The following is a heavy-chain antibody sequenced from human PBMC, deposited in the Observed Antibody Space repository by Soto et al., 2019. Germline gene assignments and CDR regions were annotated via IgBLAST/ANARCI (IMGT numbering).Heavy chain of an antibody. CDR3: ARDGGRHSGGIDY. Sequence: QVQLVQSGAEVKKPGSSVKVSCKASGGTFSSYSINWVRQAPGQGLEWMGEIIPIFGTANYAQKFQGRVTSTAAESTSTAYMELSSLRSEDAAVYSCARDGGRHSGGIDYWGQGTVVTVSS. V-gene: IGHV1-69*01. CDR2: IIPIFGTA. J-gene: IGHJ4*02. CDR1: GGTFSSYS. D-gene: IGHD1-26*01.